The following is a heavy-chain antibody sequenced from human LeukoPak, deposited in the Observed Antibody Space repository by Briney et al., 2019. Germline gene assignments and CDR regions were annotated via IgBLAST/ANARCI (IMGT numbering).Heavy chain of an antibody. CDR2: IYYSGST. CDR3: ARETWAAGSSSLHYYYYYMDV. D-gene: IGHD6-13*01. J-gene: IGHJ6*03. V-gene: IGHV4-59*01. Sequence: SETLSLTCTVSGGSISSYYWSWIRQPPGKGLEWIGYIYYSGSTNYNPSLKSRVTISVDTSKNQFSLKLSSVTAADTAVYYCARETWAAGSSSLHYYYYYMDVWGKGTTVTVSS. CDR1: GGSISSYY.